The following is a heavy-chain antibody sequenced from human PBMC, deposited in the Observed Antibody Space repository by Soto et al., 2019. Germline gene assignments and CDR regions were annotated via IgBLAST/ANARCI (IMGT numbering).Heavy chain of an antibody. V-gene: IGHV3-13*01. Sequence: EAQLVESGGGLVQPGGSLRLSCIASGFSFSSFDMHWVRQAAGKGLEWVSVIGTAGDTYYPGSVEGRFTISRDNAKNSLYVQMNGLRAGDTAVYYCAKGAGYGMDVWGQGTTVTVSS. CDR2: IGTAGDT. CDR3: AKGAGYGMDV. D-gene: IGHD6-19*01. CDR1: GFSFSSFD. J-gene: IGHJ6*02.